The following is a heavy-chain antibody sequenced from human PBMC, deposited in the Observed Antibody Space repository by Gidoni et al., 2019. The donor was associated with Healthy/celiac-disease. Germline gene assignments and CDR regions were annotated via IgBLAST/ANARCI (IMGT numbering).Heavy chain of an antibody. J-gene: IGHJ4*02. CDR2: ISYDGSNK. Sequence: QVQLVESGGGVVQPWRSLRLSCAASGFTFSRYAMHWVRQAPGKGLEWVAVISYDGSNKYYADSVKGRFTISRDNSKNALYLQMNSLRAEDTAVYYCARDTLDYCSGGSCYGRTFDYWGQGTLVTVSS. D-gene: IGHD2-15*01. V-gene: IGHV3-30-3*01. CDR1: GFTFSRYA. CDR3: ARDTLDYCSGGSCYGRTFDY.